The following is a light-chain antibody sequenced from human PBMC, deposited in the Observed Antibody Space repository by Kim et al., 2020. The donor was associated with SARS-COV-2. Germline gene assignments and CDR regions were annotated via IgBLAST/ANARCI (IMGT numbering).Light chain of an antibody. CDR1: QSVGSSY. CDR3: QQYGSSPYT. Sequence: LSPGETASLSCTASQSVGSSYLAWYQQKPGQAPRLLIYGASSRATGIPDRFSGSGSGTDFTLTISRLEPEDFAVYYCQQYGSSPYTFGQGTKLEI. CDR2: GAS. J-gene: IGKJ2*01. V-gene: IGKV3-20*01.